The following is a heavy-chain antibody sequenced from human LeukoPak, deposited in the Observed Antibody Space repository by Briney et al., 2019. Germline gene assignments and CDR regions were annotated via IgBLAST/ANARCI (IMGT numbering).Heavy chain of an antibody. CDR2: ISGSGGST. CDR3: TAGVFIVGATGGFDY. Sequence: GGSLRLSCAASGFTFSSYAMSWVRQAPGKGLEWVSAISGSGGSTYYADSVKGRFTISRDNSKNTLYLQMNSLKTEDTAVYYCTAGVFIVGATGGFDYWGQGTLVTVSS. V-gene: IGHV3-23*01. CDR1: GFTFSSYA. D-gene: IGHD1-26*01. J-gene: IGHJ4*02.